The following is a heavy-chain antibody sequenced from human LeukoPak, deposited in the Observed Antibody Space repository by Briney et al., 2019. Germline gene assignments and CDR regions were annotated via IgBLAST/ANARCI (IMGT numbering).Heavy chain of an antibody. CDR1: GFTVSSNY. CDR3: AGQYSSSNYYYGMDV. CDR2: IYSGGST. D-gene: IGHD6-6*01. Sequence: HPGGSLRLSCAPSGFTVSSNYMSCVRQAPEKGLEWVSVIYSGGSTYYADSVKGRFHISRHNSKNTLYLQMNSLRAEDTAVYYCAGQYSSSNYYYGMDVWGQGTTVTVSS. J-gene: IGHJ6*02. V-gene: IGHV3-53*04.